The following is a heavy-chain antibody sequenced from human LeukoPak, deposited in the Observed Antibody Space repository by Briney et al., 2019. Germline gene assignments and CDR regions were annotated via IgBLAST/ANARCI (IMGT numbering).Heavy chain of an antibody. CDR2: IFPDGRT. J-gene: IGHJ4*02. V-gene: IGHV3-53*01. D-gene: IGHD4-17*01. CDR3: ARTNPVYGDFDY. CDR1: GLTVTDNY. Sequence: GGSLRLSCAASGLTVTDNYFSWVRQAPGKGLEWVSVIFPDGRTYHADSVKGRFTISRDNSKNTLLLQMNSLRADDTALYHCARTNPVYGDFDYWGQGILVTASS.